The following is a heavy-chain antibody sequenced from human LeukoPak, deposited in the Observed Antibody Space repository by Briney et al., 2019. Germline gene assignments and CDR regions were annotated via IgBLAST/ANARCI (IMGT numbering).Heavy chain of an antibody. Sequence: ASVKVSCKASGYTFTSYDINWVRQATGQGLEWMGWMNPNSGNTGYAQKFQGRVTMTEDTSTDTAYMELSSLRSEDTAVYYCATDRGGSYETHAFDIWGQGTMVTVSS. CDR1: GYTFTSYD. D-gene: IGHD1-26*01. V-gene: IGHV1-8*02. CDR2: MNPNSGNT. CDR3: ATDRGGSYETHAFDI. J-gene: IGHJ3*02.